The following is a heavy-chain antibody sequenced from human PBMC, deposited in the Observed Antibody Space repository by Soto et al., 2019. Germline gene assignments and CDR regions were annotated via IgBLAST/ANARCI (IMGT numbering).Heavy chain of an antibody. CDR2: INPNSGGT. CDR3: ARDEVAVAGIGSNWFDP. J-gene: IGHJ5*02. CDR1: GYTFTGYY. V-gene: IGHV1-2*02. D-gene: IGHD6-19*01. Sequence: QVQLVQSGAEVKKPGASVKVSCKASGYTFTGYYMHWVRQAPGQGLEWMGWINPNSGGTNYAQKFQGRVTMTRDTSISTAYRELSRLRSDDTAVYYCARDEVAVAGIGSNWFDPWGQGTLVTVSS.